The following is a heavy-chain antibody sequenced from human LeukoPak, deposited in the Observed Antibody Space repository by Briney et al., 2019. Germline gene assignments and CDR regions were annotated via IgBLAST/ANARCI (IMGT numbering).Heavy chain of an antibody. J-gene: IGHJ6*02. CDR2: IKQDGSEK. Sequence: PGGSLRLSCAASGFTFSSYWMSWVRQAPGKGLEWVANIKQDGSEKYYVDSVKGRFTISRDNAKNSLYLQMNSLRAEDTAVYYCARRGGCSSTSCNLYYYYGMDVWGQGTTVTVSS. D-gene: IGHD2-2*01. CDR3: ARRGGCSSTSCNLYYYYGMDV. CDR1: GFTFSSYW. V-gene: IGHV3-7*01.